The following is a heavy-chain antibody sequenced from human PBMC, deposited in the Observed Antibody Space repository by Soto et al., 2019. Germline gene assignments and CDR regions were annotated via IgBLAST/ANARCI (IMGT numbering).Heavy chain of an antibody. J-gene: IGHJ4*02. CDR1: GFTFKTFV. V-gene: IGHV3-48*02. CDR2: ISGTTDTI. Sequence: GGSLRLSXAASGFTFKTFVMNWVRQAPGKGLEWVSYISGTTDTINFADSVRGRFTISRDNAKNSMFLQMDSLRDADTAVYYCVRQRGVMTDFAYFDSWGQGTLVTVSS. D-gene: IGHD2-21*02. CDR3: VRQRGVMTDFAYFDS.